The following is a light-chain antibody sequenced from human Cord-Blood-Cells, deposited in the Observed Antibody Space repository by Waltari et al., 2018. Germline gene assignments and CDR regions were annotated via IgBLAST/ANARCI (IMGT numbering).Light chain of an antibody. J-gene: IGKJ3*01. CDR3: QQSYSTPFT. Sequence: SQMTQSPSSLSASVGDRLTITCRASQSISSYLNWYQQKPGKAPKLLIYAASSLQSGVPSRFSGSGSGTDFTLTISSLQPEDFATYYCQQSYSTPFTFGHGTKVDIK. CDR2: AAS. V-gene: IGKV1-39*01. CDR1: QSISSY.